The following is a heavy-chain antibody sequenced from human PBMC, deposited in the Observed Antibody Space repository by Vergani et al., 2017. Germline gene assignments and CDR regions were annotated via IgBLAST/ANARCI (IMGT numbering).Heavy chain of an antibody. V-gene: IGHV3-48*03. CDR2: ISSSGSTI. D-gene: IGHD2-8*01. J-gene: IGHJ2*01. CDR3: ARVYCTNGVCYTGDYWYFDL. CDR1: GFTFSSYE. Sequence: EVQLVESGGGVVQPGRSLRLSCAASGFTFSSYEMNWVRQAPGKGLEWVSYISSSGSTIYYADSVKGRFTISRDNAKNSLYLQMNSLRAEDTAVYDCARVYCTNGVCYTGDYWYFDLWGRGTLVTVSS.